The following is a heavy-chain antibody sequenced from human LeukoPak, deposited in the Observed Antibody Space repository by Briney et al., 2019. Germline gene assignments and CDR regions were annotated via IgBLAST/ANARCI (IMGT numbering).Heavy chain of an antibody. CDR2: ISAYNGNT. D-gene: IGHD5-18*01. V-gene: IGHV1-18*01. Sequence: ASVKVSCKASGYTFTSYGISWVRQAPEQGLEWMGWISAYNGNTNYAQKLQGRVTMTTDTSTSTAYMELRSLRSDDTAVYYCARAYVDTAMGDAFDIWGQGTMVTVSS. CDR1: GYTFTSYG. J-gene: IGHJ3*02. CDR3: ARAYVDTAMGDAFDI.